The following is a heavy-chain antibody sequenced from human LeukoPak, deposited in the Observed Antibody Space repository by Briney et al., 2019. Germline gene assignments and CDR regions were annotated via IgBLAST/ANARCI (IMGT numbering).Heavy chain of an antibody. CDR1: GYTFTSHA. Sequence: SVKVSCKASGYTFTSHAMHWVRQAPGQGLEWMGIINPSGGSTSYAQKFQGRVTMTRDTSTSTVYMELSSLRSEDTAVYYCARDRETRSYYLDYWGQGTLVTVSS. CDR2: INPSGGST. V-gene: IGHV1-46*01. D-gene: IGHD1-26*01. CDR3: ARDRETRSYYLDY. J-gene: IGHJ4*02.